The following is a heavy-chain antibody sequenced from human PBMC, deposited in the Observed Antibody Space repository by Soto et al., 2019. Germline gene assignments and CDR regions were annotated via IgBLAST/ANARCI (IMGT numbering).Heavy chain of an antibody. J-gene: IGHJ4*02. CDR2: INPDGSAT. Sequence: LRLSCAASGFTFSSYWMHWVRQAPGKGLVWVSRINPDGSATNYADSVKGRFTISRDNAKDTLYLQMNSLRAEDTAVFYCGRGGSDSPMAPGYWGQGTLVTVSS. CDR1: GFTFSSYW. V-gene: IGHV3-74*01. CDR3: GRGGSDSPMAPGY. D-gene: IGHD5-18*01.